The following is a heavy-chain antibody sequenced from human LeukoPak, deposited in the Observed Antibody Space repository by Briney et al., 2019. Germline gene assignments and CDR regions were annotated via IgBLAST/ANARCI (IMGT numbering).Heavy chain of an antibody. J-gene: IGHJ6*02. Sequence: PGGSLRLSCAASGFTLSSYGMNWVRQAPGKGLEWVSSISSSSSFIYYADSVKGRFTISRDNAKSSLYLQMNTLRAEDTAVYYCAKDSVRGYYYSMDVWGQGTTITVSS. CDR1: GFTLSSYG. CDR3: AKDSVRGYYYSMDV. V-gene: IGHV3-21*01. CDR2: ISSSSSFI.